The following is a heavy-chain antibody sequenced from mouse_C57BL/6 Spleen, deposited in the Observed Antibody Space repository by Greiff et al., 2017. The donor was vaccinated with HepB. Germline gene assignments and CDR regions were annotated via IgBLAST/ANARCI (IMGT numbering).Heavy chain of an antibody. D-gene: IGHD2-4*01. CDR3: ARYYDYDRYFDV. J-gene: IGHJ1*03. V-gene: IGHV7-3*01. CDR2: IRNKANGYTT. Sequence: EVNLVESGGGLVQPGGFTFTDYYMSWVRQPPGKALEWLGFIRNKANGYTTEYSASVKGRFTISRDNSQSILYLQMNALRAEDSATYYCARYYDYDRYFDVWGTGTTVTVSS. CDR1: FTFTDYY.